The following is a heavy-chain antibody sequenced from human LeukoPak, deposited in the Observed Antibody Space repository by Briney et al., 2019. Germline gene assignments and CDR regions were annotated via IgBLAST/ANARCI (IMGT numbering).Heavy chain of an antibody. Sequence: PGGSLRLSCAASGFTFSSYAMIWVRQAPGKGLEWVSALSGTYTNTYYADPVRGRFTISRDNSRNTLYLQMNSLTAEDTAVYYCARLVVSATENWGQGTLVTVSS. CDR2: LSGTYTNT. J-gene: IGHJ4*02. D-gene: IGHD2-8*02. V-gene: IGHV3-23*01. CDR1: GFTFSSYA. CDR3: ARLVVSATEN.